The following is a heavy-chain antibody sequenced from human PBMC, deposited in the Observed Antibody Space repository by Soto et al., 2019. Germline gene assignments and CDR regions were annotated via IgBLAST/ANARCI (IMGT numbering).Heavy chain of an antibody. V-gene: IGHV5-51*01. CDR1: GYSFSSYW. CDR2: IYPVDSDT. J-gene: IGHJ4*02. Sequence: GESLKISCQGSGYSFSSYWIGWVRQMPGKGLEWMGIIYPVDSDTRYSPSFQGQVTISADKSISTAYLQWSSLKASDTAMYYCARDLKNSLDYWGQGTLVTVSS. CDR3: ARDLKNSLDY.